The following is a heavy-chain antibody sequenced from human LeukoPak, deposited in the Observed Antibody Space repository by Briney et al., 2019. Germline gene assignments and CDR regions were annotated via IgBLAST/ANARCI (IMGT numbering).Heavy chain of an antibody. CDR2: ITSTGTTT. D-gene: IGHD3-10*01. Sequence: ASVKVSCKASGYNLNTYHMHWVRQAPGQGLEWMGIITSTGTTTICAQKFQGRVTMTRDTSTSTVYMDLSSLRSDDTAVYYYAREDPMDDYYGMDVWGQGTTVTVSS. CDR3: AREDPMDDYYGMDV. J-gene: IGHJ6*02. CDR1: GYNLNTYH. V-gene: IGHV1-46*02.